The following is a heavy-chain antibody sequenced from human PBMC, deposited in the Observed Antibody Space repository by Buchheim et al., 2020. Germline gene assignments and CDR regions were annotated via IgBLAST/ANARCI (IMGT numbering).Heavy chain of an antibody. CDR2: IWHDGGDK. D-gene: IGHD4-11*01. J-gene: IGHJ4*02. CDR3: ARKAYSDYSGYFDY. CDR1: GFTFSNYN. Sequence: QVQLVESGGGVVQPGRSLRLSCVASGFTFSNYNMHWVRQAPGKGLEWVAVIWHDGGDKKYADSVKGRVTISRDNSKNTLFLELNSLRAEDTAVYFCARKAYSDYSGYFDYWGQGTL. V-gene: IGHV3-33*01.